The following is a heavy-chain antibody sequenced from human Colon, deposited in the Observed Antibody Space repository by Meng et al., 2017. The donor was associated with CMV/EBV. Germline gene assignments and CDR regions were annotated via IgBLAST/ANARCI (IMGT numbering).Heavy chain of an antibody. D-gene: IGHD2-2*01. Sequence: GESLKISCAASGFTFSYCWVSWVRQAPGKGLEWVANINQDGSEKYYVGSVKGRFTISRYNATNSLSLQMNSLRAEDAAVYYCARRPLGFCSSMSCQPLWYFDLWGRDTLVTVSS. J-gene: IGHJ2*01. CDR1: GFTFSYCW. CDR2: INQDGSEK. V-gene: IGHV3-7*01. CDR3: ARRPLGFCSSMSCQPLWYFDL.